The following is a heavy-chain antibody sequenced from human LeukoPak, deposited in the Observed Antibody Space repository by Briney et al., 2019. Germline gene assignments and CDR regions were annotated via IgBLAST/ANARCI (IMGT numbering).Heavy chain of an antibody. D-gene: IGHD3-10*01. CDR3: ARDANYYGSGRTLDY. CDR1: GFTFSSYS. J-gene: IGHJ4*02. V-gene: IGHV3-21*01. Sequence: GGSLRLSCAASGFTFSSYSMNWVRQAPGNGLEWVSSISSSSSYIYYADSVKGRFTISRDNAKNSLYLQMNSLRAEDTAVYYCARDANYYGSGRTLDYWGQGTLVTVSS. CDR2: ISSSSSYI.